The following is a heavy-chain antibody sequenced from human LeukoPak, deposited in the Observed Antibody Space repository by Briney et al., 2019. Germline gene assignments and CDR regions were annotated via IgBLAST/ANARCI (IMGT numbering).Heavy chain of an antibody. Sequence: PGGSLRLSCAASGFTFSSSWMSWVRQAPGKGLEWVANIKQDGSEKYYVDSVKGRFTISRDNAMNSLSLQMNSLRAEDTAVYYCAKDDLVVIRYNWFDPWGQGTLVTVSS. V-gene: IGHV3-7*01. J-gene: IGHJ5*02. CDR3: AKDDLVVIRYNWFDP. D-gene: IGHD3-22*01. CDR1: GFTFSSSW. CDR2: IKQDGSEK.